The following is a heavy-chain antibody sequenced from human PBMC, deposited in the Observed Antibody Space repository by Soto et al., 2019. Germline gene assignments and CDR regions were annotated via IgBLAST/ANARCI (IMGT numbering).Heavy chain of an antibody. J-gene: IGHJ4*02. CDR3: ARGVGHDSWSGYPLYYFDY. D-gene: IGHD3-3*01. Sequence: QVQLQESGPGLVKPSQTLSLTCTVSGGSISSGGYYWSWIRQHPGKGLEWIGYIYYSGSTYYNPSLKSRVTISVDTSKNQFSLKLSSVTAADTAVYYCARGVGHDSWSGYPLYYFDYWGQGTLVTVSS. CDR1: GGSISSGGYY. V-gene: IGHV4-31*03. CDR2: IYYSGST.